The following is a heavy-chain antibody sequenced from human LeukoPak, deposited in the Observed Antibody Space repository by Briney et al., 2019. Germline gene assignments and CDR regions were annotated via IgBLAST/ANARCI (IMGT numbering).Heavy chain of an antibody. D-gene: IGHD6-19*01. J-gene: IGHJ4*02. CDR1: GFTFSSYE. CDR2: ISSSGSTI. V-gene: IGHV3-48*03. Sequence: GGSLRLSXAASGFTFSSYEMNWVRQAPGKGLEWVSYISSSGSTIYYADSVKGRFTISRDNAKNSLYLQMDSLRAEDTAVYYCARVSRVLSSGWYGGTDYWGQGTLVTVSS. CDR3: ARVSRVLSSGWYGGTDY.